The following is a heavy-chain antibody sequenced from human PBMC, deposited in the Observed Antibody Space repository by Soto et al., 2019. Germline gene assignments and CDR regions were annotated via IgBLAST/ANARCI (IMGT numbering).Heavy chain of an antibody. V-gene: IGHV3-33*03. Sequence: QVRLVESGGGVVQPGGSLRLSCAASGFSFSNHGMHWVRQAPGKGLEWVAAIWPDASNKDYADSGKGRFTISRDNSKHTLYLQMNTLRAENTAVYSCATDGFNKPGYSSGMGVWGEGTTGTVSS. CDR2: IWPDASNK. CDR3: ATDGFNKPGYSSGMGV. CDR1: GFSFSNHG. J-gene: IGHJ6*04. D-gene: IGHD6-25*01.